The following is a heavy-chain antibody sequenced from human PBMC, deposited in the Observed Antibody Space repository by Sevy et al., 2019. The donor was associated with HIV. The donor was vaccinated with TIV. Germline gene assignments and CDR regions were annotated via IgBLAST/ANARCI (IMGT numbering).Heavy chain of an antibody. CDR1: GFTFSRNA. CDR2: ITGSCGST. J-gene: IGHJ6*02. CDR3: AKVGYCSSTSCYSIYYGMDV. Sequence: GGSLRLSCAASGFTFSRNAMSWVRQAPGKGLEWASGITGSCGSTYYADSVKGRFTISRDNSKNTLYLKMNSLRVEDTAVYYCAKVGYCSSTSCYSIYYGMDVWGQGTTVTVSS. D-gene: IGHD2-2*02. V-gene: IGHV3-23*01.